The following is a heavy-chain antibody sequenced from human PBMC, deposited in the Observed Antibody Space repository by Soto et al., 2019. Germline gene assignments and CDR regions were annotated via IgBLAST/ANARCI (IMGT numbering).Heavy chain of an antibody. V-gene: IGHV2-70*11. CDR2: IDWDDDK. J-gene: IGHJ6*02. Sequence: ESGPPLVNPTQTLTLTCTFSGFSLSTSGMCVSWIRQPPGKALEWLARIDWDDDKYYSTSLKTRLTISKDTSKNQVVLTMTNMDPVDTATYYCALINGGYYGDYTYYYYGMDVWGQGTTVTVSS. CDR3: ALINGGYYGDYTYYYYGMDV. D-gene: IGHD4-17*01. CDR1: GFSLSTSGMC.